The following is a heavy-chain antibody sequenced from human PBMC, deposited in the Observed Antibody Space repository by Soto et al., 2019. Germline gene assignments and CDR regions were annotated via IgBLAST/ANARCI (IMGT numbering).Heavy chain of an antibody. CDR2: IYYSGST. CDR3: ASQTSYYDILTGYQNWFDP. V-gene: IGHV4-39*01. CDR1: GGSISSSSYY. Sequence: QLQLQESGPGLVKPSETLSLTCTVSGGSISSSSYYWGWIRQPPGKGLEWIGSIYYSGSTYYNPSLKSRVPISVDTSKNQFSLKLSSVTAADTAVYYCASQTSYYDILTGYQNWFDPWGQGTLVTVSS. J-gene: IGHJ5*02. D-gene: IGHD3-9*01.